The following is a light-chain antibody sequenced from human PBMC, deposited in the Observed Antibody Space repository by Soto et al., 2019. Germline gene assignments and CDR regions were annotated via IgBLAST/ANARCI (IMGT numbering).Light chain of an antibody. Sequence: EIVLTQSPVTLSLSPGDRATLSCRPSQSVSSFLAWYQQKPGQPPRLLIYDVSNRAAGIPARFSGSGSGTDFTLTISSLESEDFAVYSCQQRTDWPPVYTFGQGTKLEIK. CDR3: QQRTDWPPVYT. CDR1: QSVSSF. CDR2: DVS. J-gene: IGKJ2*01. V-gene: IGKV3-11*01.